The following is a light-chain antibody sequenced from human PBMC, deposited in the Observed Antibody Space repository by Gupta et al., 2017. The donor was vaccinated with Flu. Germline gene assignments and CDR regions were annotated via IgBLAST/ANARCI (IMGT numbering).Light chain of an antibody. CDR3: ASWEGSMTGVM. Sequence: QAVLTQPPSVSATPGHRITISCSGSSSNLESNEVYWYHQLPGMAHKLLIASSRQRPSGVTDRLASYQAGTSALPIIRGLRSEEEAYYYGASWEGSMTGVMFGGGTKLTVL. J-gene: IGLJ3*02. V-gene: IGLV1-47*01. CDR2: SSR. CDR1: SSNLESNE.